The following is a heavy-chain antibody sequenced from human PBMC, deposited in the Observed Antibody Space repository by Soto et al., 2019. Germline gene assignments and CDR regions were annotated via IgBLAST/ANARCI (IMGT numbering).Heavy chain of an antibody. J-gene: IGHJ2*01. CDR1: GFTFSSYG. CDR2: ISYDGSNK. V-gene: IGHV3-30*19. CDR3: AREGGGYIVVVPRYWYFDL. D-gene: IGHD2-2*01. Sequence: QVQLVESGGGVVQPGRSLRLSCAASGFTFSSYGMHWVRQAPGKGLEWVAVISYDGSNKYYADSVKGRFTISRDNSKNTLYLQMNSLRAEDTAVYYCAREGGGYIVVVPRYWYFDLWGRGTLVTVSS.